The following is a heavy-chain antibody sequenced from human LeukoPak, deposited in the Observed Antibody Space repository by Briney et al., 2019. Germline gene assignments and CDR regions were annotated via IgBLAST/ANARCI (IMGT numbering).Heavy chain of an antibody. J-gene: IGHJ4*02. CDR1: GGSISSGGYY. D-gene: IGHD3-22*01. V-gene: IGHV4-30-2*01. CDR3: ARRNPYDSSGYSFPFDY. CDR2: IYHSGST. Sequence: SETLSLTCTVSGGSISSGGYYWSWIRQPPGKGLEWIGYIYHSGSTYYNPSLKSRVTISVDRSKNQFSLKLSSVTAADTAVYYCARRNPYDSSGYSFPFDYWGQGTLVTVSS.